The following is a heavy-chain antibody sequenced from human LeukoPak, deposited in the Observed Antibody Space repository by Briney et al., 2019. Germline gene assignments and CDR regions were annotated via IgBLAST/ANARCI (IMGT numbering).Heavy chain of an antibody. CDR1: GGSISSGDYY. J-gene: IGHJ6*02. Sequence: PSETLSLTCTVPGGSISSGDYYWSWIRQPPGKGLEWIGYIYYSGSTYYNPSLKSRVTISVDTSKNQFSLKLSSVTAADTAVYYCARSPRRAFGGVIVYGMDVWGQGTTVTVSS. V-gene: IGHV4-30-4*01. CDR2: IYYSGST. D-gene: IGHD3-16*02. CDR3: ARSPRRAFGGVIVYGMDV.